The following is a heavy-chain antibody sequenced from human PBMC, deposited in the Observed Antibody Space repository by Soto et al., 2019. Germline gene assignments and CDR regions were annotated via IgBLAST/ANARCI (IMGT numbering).Heavy chain of an antibody. CDR3: AKDQTDVTLFDY. J-gene: IGHJ4*02. V-gene: IGHV3-23*01. D-gene: IGHD2-21*02. Sequence: GSLRLSCAASGFSFSSLAMSWVRQAPGKGLEWVSSISGRGVDTLYADSVKGRFTISRDNSRNTLYLQVNSLRAEDTAVCYCAKDQTDVTLFDYWGQGTLVTVSS. CDR1: GFSFSSLA. CDR2: ISGRGVDT.